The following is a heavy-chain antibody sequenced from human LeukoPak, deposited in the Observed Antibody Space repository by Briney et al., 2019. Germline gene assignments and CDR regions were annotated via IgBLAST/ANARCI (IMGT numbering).Heavy chain of an antibody. D-gene: IGHD2-15*01. J-gene: IGHJ4*02. CDR2: IYHSGST. CDR3: ARAPREVAASSYHFDY. V-gene: IGHV4-4*02. Sequence: PSETLSLTCAVSGGSISSSNWWSWVRQPPGKGLEWIGEIYHSGSTNYNPSLKSRVTISVDKSKNQFSLKLSSVTAADTAVYYCARAPREVAASSYHFDYWGQGTLVTVSS. CDR1: GGSISSSNW.